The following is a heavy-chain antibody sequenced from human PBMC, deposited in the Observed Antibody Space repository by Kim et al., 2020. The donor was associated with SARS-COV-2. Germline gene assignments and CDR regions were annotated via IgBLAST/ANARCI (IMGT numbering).Heavy chain of an antibody. V-gene: IGHV1-46*01. D-gene: IGHD6-13*01. CDR2: INPSGGNT. CDR3: ARDPYSSSWYWGYFQH. J-gene: IGHJ1*01. Sequence: ASVKVSCKASGYTFTSYYMHWVRQAPGQGLEWMGIINPSGGNTSYAQKFQGRVTMTRDTSTSTVYMELSSLRSEDTAVYYCARDPYSSSWYWGYFQHWGQGTLVTVSS. CDR1: GYTFTSYY.